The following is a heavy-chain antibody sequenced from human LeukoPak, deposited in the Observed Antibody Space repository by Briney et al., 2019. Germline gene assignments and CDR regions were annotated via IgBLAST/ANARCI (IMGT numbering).Heavy chain of an antibody. J-gene: IGHJ3*02. CDR1: GYTFTIYD. V-gene: IGHV1-46*01. CDR2: INPSGGST. D-gene: IGHD3-22*01. Sequence: ASVKVSCKASGYTFTIYDIHWVRQAPGQGLEWMGIINPSGGSTSYAQKFQGRVTMTRDTSTSTVYMELSSLRSEDTAVYYCARDLHHRGYYDTSGPYGIWGQGTLVTVSS. CDR3: ARDLHHRGYYDTSGPYGI.